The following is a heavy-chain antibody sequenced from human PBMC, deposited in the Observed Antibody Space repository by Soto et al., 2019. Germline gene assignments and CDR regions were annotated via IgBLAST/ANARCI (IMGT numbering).Heavy chain of an antibody. CDR2: MNTNAGNT. D-gene: IGHD3-3*01. CDR1: GYTFTEFD. Sequence: ASVKVSCKTSGYTFTEFDINWVRQAPGQGLEWMGWMNTNAGNTGYAQKFQGRVTMTRDTSISTAYMELRRLRSEDTAVYYCARVVRFFGGHAGYWGQGTLVTVSS. J-gene: IGHJ4*02. V-gene: IGHV1-8*01. CDR3: ARVVRFFGGHAGY.